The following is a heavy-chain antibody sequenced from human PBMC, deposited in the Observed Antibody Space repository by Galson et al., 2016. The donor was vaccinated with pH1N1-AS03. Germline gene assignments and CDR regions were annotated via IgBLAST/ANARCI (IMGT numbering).Heavy chain of an antibody. CDR2: IKQDGSET. CDR3: ARGEMIGDDS. J-gene: IGHJ4*02. Sequence: SLRLSCAASGLEFSYFWRTWDRQAPGKGPEWVANIKQDGSETHYVDSVKGRFTISRDNAKNSLYLQMNSLRVEDTAMYYCARGEMIGDDSWGQGTLVTVSS. V-gene: IGHV3-7*03. D-gene: IGHD3-16*01. CDR1: GLEFSYFW.